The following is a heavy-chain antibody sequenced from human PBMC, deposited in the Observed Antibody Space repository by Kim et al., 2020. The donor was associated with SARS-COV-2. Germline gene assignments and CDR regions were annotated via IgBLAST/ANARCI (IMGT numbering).Heavy chain of an antibody. V-gene: IGHV1-3*01. J-gene: IGHJ4*02. CDR3: ARGWHIVVVPAAMPPNY. Sequence: KFQGRVTITRDKSANTAYMELSSLRSEDTAVYYCARGWHIVVVPAAMPPNYWGQGTLVTVSS. D-gene: IGHD2-2*01.